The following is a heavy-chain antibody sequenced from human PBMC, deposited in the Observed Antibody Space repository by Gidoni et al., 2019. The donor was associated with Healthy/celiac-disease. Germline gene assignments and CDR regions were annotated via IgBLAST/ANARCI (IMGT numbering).Heavy chain of an antibody. Sequence: EVQLVESGGGLVKTGGSLRLSCSASGCTFSSYAMHWVRQAPGKGLEYVSAISSNGGSTYYADSVKGRFTISRDNSKNTLYLQMSSLRAEDTAVYYCVKGARTMVRGVIFCWGQGTLVTVSS. CDR1: GCTFSSYA. J-gene: IGHJ4*02. CDR3: VKGARTMVRGVIFC. CDR2: ISSNGGST. V-gene: IGHV3-64D*06. D-gene: IGHD3-10*01.